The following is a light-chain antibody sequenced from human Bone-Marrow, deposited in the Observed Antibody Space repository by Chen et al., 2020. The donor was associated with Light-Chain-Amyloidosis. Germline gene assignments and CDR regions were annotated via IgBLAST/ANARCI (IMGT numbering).Light chain of an antibody. CDR1: QSVTSY. V-gene: IGKV3-11*01. CDR3: QQRYNWPPVT. CDR2: DAS. Sequence: EIVLTQSPATVSLSPGDKATLSCRASQSVTSYLAWYQQRPGQAPRLLIYDASKRANGIPARFSGSGFETDFALTISSLEPEDFAVYYCQQRYNWPPVTFGAGTKVEI. J-gene: IGKJ4*01.